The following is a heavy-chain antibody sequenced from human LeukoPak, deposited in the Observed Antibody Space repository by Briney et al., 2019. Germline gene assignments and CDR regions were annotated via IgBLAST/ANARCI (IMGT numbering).Heavy chain of an antibody. CDR3: ARFNDFWSGYKEGHDY. D-gene: IGHD3-3*01. CDR2: INHSGST. Sequence: SETLSLTCAVYGGSFGGYYWSWIRQPPGKGLEWIGEINHSGSTNYNPSLKSRVTISVDTSKNQFSLKLSSVTAADTAVYYCARFNDFWSGYKEGHDYWGQGTLVTVSS. J-gene: IGHJ4*02. V-gene: IGHV4-34*01. CDR1: GGSFGGYY.